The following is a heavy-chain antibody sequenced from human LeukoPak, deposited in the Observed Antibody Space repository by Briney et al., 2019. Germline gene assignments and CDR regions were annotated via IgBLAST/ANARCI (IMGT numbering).Heavy chain of an antibody. J-gene: IGHJ6*02. CDR2: ISAYNGNT. V-gene: IGHV1-18*01. CDR1: GYTFTSYG. Sequence: ASVKVSCKASGYTFTSYGISWVRQAPGQGLEWMGWISAYNGNTNYAQKLQGRVTMTTDTSTSTAYMELRSLRSDDTAVYYCARDPPPRGGNSVWHYCYGMDVWGQGTTVTVSS. CDR3: ARDPPPRGGNSVWHYCYGMDV. D-gene: IGHD4-23*01.